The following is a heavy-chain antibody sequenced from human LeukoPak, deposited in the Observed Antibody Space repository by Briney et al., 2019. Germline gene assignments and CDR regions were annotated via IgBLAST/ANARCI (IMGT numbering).Heavy chain of an antibody. CDR3: ARNVKGITMVRGVIEPYFDY. V-gene: IGHV1-46*01. CDR1: GYTFTSYY. D-gene: IGHD3-10*01. Sequence: ASVTVSCKASGYTFTSYYMHWVRQAPGQGLEWMGIINPSGGSTSYAQKFQGRVTMTRDTSTSTVYMELSSLRSEDTAVYYCARNVKGITMVRGVIEPYFDYWGQGTLVTVSS. CDR2: INPSGGST. J-gene: IGHJ4*02.